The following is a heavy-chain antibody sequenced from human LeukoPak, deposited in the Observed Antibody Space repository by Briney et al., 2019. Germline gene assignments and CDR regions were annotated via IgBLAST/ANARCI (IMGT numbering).Heavy chain of an antibody. V-gene: IGHV4-59*12. CDR2: IYYSGST. CDR1: GGSISSYY. D-gene: IGHD5-18*01. Sequence: SETLSLTCTVSGGSISSYYWSWIRQPPGKGLEWIGYIYYSGSTNYNPSLKSRVTISVDTSKNQFSLKLSSVTAADTAVYYCARDPRTVDTAMVDYWGQGTLVTVSS. CDR3: ARDPRTVDTAMVDY. J-gene: IGHJ4*02.